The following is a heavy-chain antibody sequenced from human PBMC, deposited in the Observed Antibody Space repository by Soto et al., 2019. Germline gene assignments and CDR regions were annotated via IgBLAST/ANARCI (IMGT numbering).Heavy chain of an antibody. CDR2: ISGHDGNT. CDR3: AREYCSSASCYGPDF. CDR1: GYSLTSYG. V-gene: IGHV1-18*01. D-gene: IGHD2-2*01. Sequence: QVQLVQSGAEVKMPGASVKVSCKASGYSLTSYGISWVRQAPGQGLEWMGWISGHDGNTKYTQKLQGRVTVTTDTSTSTAYTDLRSLRSDDTAVYYCAREYCSSASCYGPDFWGQGTLVTVSS. J-gene: IGHJ4*02.